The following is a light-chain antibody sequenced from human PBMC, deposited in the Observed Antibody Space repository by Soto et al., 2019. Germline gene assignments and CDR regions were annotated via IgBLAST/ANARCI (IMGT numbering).Light chain of an antibody. CDR1: QSVSSSY. CDR3: QQYGSSPT. V-gene: IGKV3-20*01. J-gene: IGKJ1*01. CDR2: GAS. Sequence: EIVLTQSPGTLSLSPGERATLSCRASQSVSSSYLAWYQQKPGQAPRLLIYGASSRATGIPDRFSGSGSGTDFNLTSSRLEPEDFAVYFCQQYGSSPTFGQGTKVEIK.